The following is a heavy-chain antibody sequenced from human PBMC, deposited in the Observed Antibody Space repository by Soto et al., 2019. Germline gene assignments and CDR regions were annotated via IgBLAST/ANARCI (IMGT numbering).Heavy chain of an antibody. V-gene: IGHV3-73*01. CDR3: TRHEAYCGVDCHKFDCFDP. Sequence: PGGSLRLSCAASGFTFSGSGVHWVRQASGKGLEWVGRIRSKVNSYATTYAASVKGRFIISRDDSKNTAYLQMNSLKSDDTAVYYCTRHEAYCGVDCHKFDCFDPWSQGSLVTVSS. CDR2: IRSKVNSYAT. CDR1: GFTFSGSG. D-gene: IGHD2-21*02. J-gene: IGHJ5*02.